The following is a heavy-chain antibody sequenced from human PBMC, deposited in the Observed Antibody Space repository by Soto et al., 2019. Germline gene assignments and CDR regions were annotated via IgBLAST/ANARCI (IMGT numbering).Heavy chain of an antibody. CDR1: DFPFTTAW. D-gene: IGHD3-10*01. J-gene: IGHJ4*02. V-gene: IGHV3-15*07. Sequence: WGSLRLSCAAPDFPFTTAWINWVRQRPGKGLEWVGRIRSNNEGGTSDFAAHVKGRFAISRDDSKHTAYLQMNSLRAEDTALYYCAKGIRLWFGESPVGYFDYWGQGTLVTVSS. CDR3: AKGIRLWFGESPVGYFDY. CDR2: IRSNNEGGTS.